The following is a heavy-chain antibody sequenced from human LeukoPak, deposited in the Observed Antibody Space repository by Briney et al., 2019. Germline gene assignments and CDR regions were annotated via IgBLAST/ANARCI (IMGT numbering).Heavy chain of an antibody. Sequence: GGSLRLSCAASGFTFSSFWMTWVRQGPGKGLEWVADIKEDGSGKYYVDSVKGRFTISRDNAKSSLYLQMNSLRAEDTAVYYCARNPGDGGYFYGWFDPWGQGTLVTVSS. CDR3: ARNPGDGGYFYGWFDP. CDR1: GFTFSSFW. D-gene: IGHD5-24*01. CDR2: IKEDGSGK. J-gene: IGHJ5*02. V-gene: IGHV3-7*01.